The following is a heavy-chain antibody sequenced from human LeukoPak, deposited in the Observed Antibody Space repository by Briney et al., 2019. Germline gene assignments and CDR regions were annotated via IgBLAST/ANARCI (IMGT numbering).Heavy chain of an antibody. J-gene: IGHJ4*02. V-gene: IGHV3-21*01. Sequence: PGGSLRLSCAASGFTFSSYSMNWVRQAPGKGLEWVSSISSSSSYIYYADSVKGRFTISRDNAKNSLYLQMNSLRAEDTAVYYCASQAAMVSSLSPDYWGQGTLVTVSS. CDR1: GFTFSSYS. D-gene: IGHD5-18*01. CDR3: ASQAAMVSSLSPDY. CDR2: ISSSSSYI.